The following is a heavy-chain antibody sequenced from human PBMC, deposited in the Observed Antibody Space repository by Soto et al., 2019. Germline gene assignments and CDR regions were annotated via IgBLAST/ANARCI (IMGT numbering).Heavy chain of an antibody. CDR3: AHKSSSAYFDY. CDR2: IYWDDDK. D-gene: IGHD6-19*01. J-gene: IGHJ4*02. Sequence: QINLKESGPTLVKPTQTLTLTCSFSGFSLSTSGVGVGWIRQPPGKALEWLALIYWDDDKRYSPSLESRLTITKATSKNQVVLTMTTVDPVDTATYFCAHKSSSAYFDYWGQGTLVTVSS. CDR1: GFSLSTSGVG. V-gene: IGHV2-5*02.